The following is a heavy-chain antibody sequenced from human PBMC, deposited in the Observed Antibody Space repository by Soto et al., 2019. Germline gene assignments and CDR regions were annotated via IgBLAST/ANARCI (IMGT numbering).Heavy chain of an antibody. CDR3: AKDLREYYGSGSSLVIMGWGFDY. V-gene: IGHV3-9*01. CDR2: ISWNSGSI. Sequence: EVQLVESGGGLVQPGRSLRLSCAASGFTFDDYAMHWVRQAPGKGLEWVSGISWNSGSIGYADSVKGRFTISRDNAKNSLYLQMNSLRAEDTALYYCAKDLREYYGSGSSLVIMGWGFDYWGQGTLVTVSS. D-gene: IGHD3-10*01. CDR1: GFTFDDYA. J-gene: IGHJ4*02.